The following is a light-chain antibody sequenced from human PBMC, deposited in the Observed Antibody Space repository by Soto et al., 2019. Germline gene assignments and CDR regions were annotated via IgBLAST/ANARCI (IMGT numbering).Light chain of an antibody. J-gene: IGLJ1*01. V-gene: IGLV2-23*01. CDR1: SSDVGRYNV. Sequence: QSVLTQPASVSGSPGQWITISCTGTSSDVGRYNVVSWYQQHPGKAPKLMIYEGTKRPSGVSNRFSGAKSGNTASLTISGLQAEDEADYYCCSYAGRSTYVFGTGTKVTVL. CDR3: CSYAGRSTYV. CDR2: EGT.